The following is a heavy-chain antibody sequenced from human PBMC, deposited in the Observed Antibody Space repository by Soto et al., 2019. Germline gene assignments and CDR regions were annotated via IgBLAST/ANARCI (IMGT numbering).Heavy chain of an antibody. V-gene: IGHV4-30-4*01. CDR2: IFYSGTT. CDR1: GDSISSADYY. D-gene: IGHD1-1*01. J-gene: IGHJ6*02. CDR3: ARDLWVEPELYYYGMDV. Sequence: PSETLSLTCTVSGDSISSADYYWSWLRQTPGKGLEWIGHIFYSGTTYYNPSLKSRLTISVDTSKNHFSLRLTSVTAADTAVYYCARDLWVEPELYYYGMDVWGQGTTVTVSS.